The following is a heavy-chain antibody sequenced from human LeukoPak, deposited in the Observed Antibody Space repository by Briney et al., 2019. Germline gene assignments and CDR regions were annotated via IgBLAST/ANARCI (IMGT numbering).Heavy chain of an antibody. V-gene: IGHV3-23*01. CDR2: ISGSGGST. J-gene: IGHJ5*02. D-gene: IGHD2-21*01. CDR3: APPSYSPWP. Sequence: GGSLRLSCAASGFTFSSYAMSWVRQAPGKGLEWVSAISGSGGSTYYADSVKGRFTVSKDNANNSLYLQMNSLRAEDTAVYYCAPPSYSPWPWGQGTLVVVSS. CDR1: GFTFSSYA.